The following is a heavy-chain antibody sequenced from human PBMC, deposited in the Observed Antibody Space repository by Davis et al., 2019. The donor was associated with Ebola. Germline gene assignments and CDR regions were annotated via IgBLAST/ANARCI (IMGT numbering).Heavy chain of an antibody. V-gene: IGHV1-3*01. D-gene: IGHD3-9*01. CDR1: GFILTNYA. J-gene: IGHJ4*02. CDR2: VHGGNGNT. Sequence: AASVKVSCKASGFILTNYAIHWVRQAPGQRLEWMGWVHGGNGNTKYSQRFQGRVTITADKSTSTVDMELSSLRSEDTAVYYCAVLPARPILIGYSWGQGTLVTVSS. CDR3: AVLPARPILIGYS.